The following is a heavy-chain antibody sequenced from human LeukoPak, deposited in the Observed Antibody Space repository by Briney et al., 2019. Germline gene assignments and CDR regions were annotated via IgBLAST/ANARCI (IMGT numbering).Heavy chain of an antibody. J-gene: IGHJ4*02. CDR3: AKAGVSGAAAGDFDY. D-gene: IGHD6-13*01. CDR1: GFTFSSYA. V-gene: IGHV3-23*01. Sequence: PGGSLRLSCAASGFTFSSYAMSWVRQAPGKGLERVSAISGSGGSTYYADSVKGRFTISRDNSKNTLYLQMNSLRAEDTAVYYCAKAGVSGAAAGDFDYWGQGTLVTVSS. CDR2: ISGSGGST.